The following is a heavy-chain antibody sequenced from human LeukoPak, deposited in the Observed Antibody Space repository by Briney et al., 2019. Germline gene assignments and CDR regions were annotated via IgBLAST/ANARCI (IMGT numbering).Heavy chain of an antibody. D-gene: IGHD3-3*01. J-gene: IGHJ5*02. CDR1: GGSFSGYY. CDR3: ARGPVFGETDNWFDP. V-gene: IGHV4-34*01. CDR2: INHSGST. Sequence: SETLSLTCAVYGGSFSGYYWSWIRQPPGKGLEWIGEINHSGSTNYNPSLKSRVTISVDTSKNQFSLKLSPVTAADTAVYYCARGPVFGETDNWFDPWGQGTLVTVSS.